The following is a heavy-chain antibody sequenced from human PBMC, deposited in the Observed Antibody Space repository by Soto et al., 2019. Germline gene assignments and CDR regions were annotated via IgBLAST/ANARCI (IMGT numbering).Heavy chain of an antibody. CDR1: GYTFIRYG. V-gene: IGHV1-18*01. CDR3: ARGGYYDDYWGKLGHYGLDV. CDR2: ISPYNDHT. J-gene: IGHJ6*02. Sequence: QVQLAQSTGEVKKPGASVRVSCKATGYTFIRYGIAWVRQAPGQGFEWMGWISPYNDHTVYAQKFQGRVTMTADTSTRTVYMNLRGLKSDDTAVYYCARGGYYDDYWGKLGHYGLDVWGQRTSVSVSS. D-gene: IGHD3-16*01.